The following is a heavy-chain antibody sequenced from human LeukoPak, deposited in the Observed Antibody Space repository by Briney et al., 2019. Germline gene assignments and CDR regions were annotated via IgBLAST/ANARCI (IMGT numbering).Heavy chain of an antibody. Sequence: SETLSLTCAVSGYSISSHCYWGWIRQPPGKGLEWIGSIYHSGSTYYNSSLKSRVTISVDTSKNQFSLKLNSVTAADTAVYYCARDRGSSGPFDPWGQGTLVTVSS. D-gene: IGHD6-19*01. V-gene: IGHV4-38-2*02. CDR2: IYHSGST. CDR3: ARDRGSSGPFDP. CDR1: GYSISSHCY. J-gene: IGHJ5*02.